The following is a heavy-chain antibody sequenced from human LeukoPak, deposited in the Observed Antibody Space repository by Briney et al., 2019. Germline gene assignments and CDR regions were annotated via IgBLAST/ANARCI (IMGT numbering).Heavy chain of an antibody. J-gene: IGHJ4*02. CDR1: GFTFSSYG. D-gene: IGHD6-6*01. CDR2: IWYDGSNK. Sequence: PGRSLRLSCAASGFTFSSYGMHWVRQAPGKGLEWVAVIWYDGSNKYYADSVKGRFTISRDNSKNTLYLQMNSLRAEDTAVYYCAKAAAARISYFDYWGQGTLVTVSS. CDR3: AKAAAARISYFDY. V-gene: IGHV3-33*06.